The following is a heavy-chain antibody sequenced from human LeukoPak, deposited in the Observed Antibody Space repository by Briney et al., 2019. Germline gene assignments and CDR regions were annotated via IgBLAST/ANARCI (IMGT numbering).Heavy chain of an antibody. CDR1: GYTFTDYY. Sequence: ASVKISCKVSGYTFTDYYMHWVQQAPGKGLEWMGLVDPEDGETIYAEKFQGRVTITADTSTDTAYMELSSLRSEDTAVYYCATSCSSTSCYTLGAFDIWGQGTMVTVSS. J-gene: IGHJ3*02. CDR3: ATSCSSTSCYTLGAFDI. CDR2: VDPEDGET. D-gene: IGHD2-2*02. V-gene: IGHV1-69-2*01.